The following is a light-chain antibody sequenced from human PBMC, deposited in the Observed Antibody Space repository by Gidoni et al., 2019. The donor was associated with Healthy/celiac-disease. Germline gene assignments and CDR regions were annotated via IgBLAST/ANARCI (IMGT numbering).Light chain of an antibody. CDR3: SSYTSSSPYV. J-gene: IGLJ1*01. CDR2: EVS. V-gene: IGLV2-14*01. CDR1: SSDVGGYNY. Sequence: QSALTQPASVSGSPGPSITISCTGTSSDVGGYNYVSWYQQHPGKAPKLMIYEVSNRPSGVSNRFSGSKSGNTASLTISGLQAEDEADYYCSSYTSSSPYVCGTGTKVTVL.